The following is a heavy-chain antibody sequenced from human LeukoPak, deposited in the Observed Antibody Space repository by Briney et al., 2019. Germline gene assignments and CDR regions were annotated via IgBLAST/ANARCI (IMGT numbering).Heavy chain of an antibody. CDR2: ISYDGSNK. Sequence: GRSLRLSCAASGFTFSSYAMHWVRQAPGKGLEWVAVISYDGSNKYYADSVKGRFTISRDNSKNTLYLQMNSLRAEDTAVYYCASGSQLVGDYWGQGTLVTVSS. V-gene: IGHV3-30-3*01. J-gene: IGHJ4*02. D-gene: IGHD6-6*01. CDR3: ASGSQLVGDY. CDR1: GFTFSSYA.